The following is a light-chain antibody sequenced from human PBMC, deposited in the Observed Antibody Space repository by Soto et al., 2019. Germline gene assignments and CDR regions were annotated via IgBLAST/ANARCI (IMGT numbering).Light chain of an antibody. CDR1: SSDVGSYNL. CDR3: CSYAGSSTFYV. Sequence: QSVLAQPASVSGSPGQSITISCTGTSSDVGSYNLVSWYQQHPGKAPKLMIYEGSKRPSGVSNRFSGSKSGNKASLTISGLQAEDEDDYYCCSYAGSSTFYVSGTGTKVTVL. V-gene: IGLV2-23*01. J-gene: IGLJ1*01. CDR2: EGS.